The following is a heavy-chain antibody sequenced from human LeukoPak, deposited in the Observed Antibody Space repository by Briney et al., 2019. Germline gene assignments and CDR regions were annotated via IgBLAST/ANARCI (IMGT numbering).Heavy chain of an antibody. D-gene: IGHD3-9*01. CDR3: ARGYDILTGDNYFDY. V-gene: IGHV3-13*01. J-gene: IGHJ4*02. Sequence: GGSLRLSCAASGFTFSSYDMHWVRQATGKGLEWVSAIGTAGNTYYPGSVKGRFTISRESAKNSLYLQMNSLRAGDTAVYYCARGYDILTGDNYFDYWGQGTLVTVSS. CDR2: IGTAGNT. CDR1: GFTFSSYD.